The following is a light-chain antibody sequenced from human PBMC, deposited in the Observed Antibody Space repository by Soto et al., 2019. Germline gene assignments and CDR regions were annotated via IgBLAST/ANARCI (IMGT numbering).Light chain of an antibody. J-gene: IGKJ4*01. CDR1: QSISSY. V-gene: IGKV1-39*01. CDR3: QQSYSTPLT. CDR2: AAS. Sequence: DIQMTQSPSSLSASVGDGVTITCRASQSISSYLNWYQHKPGKAPKLLIYAASSLQSGVPSRFSGSGSGTDFTLTVSSLQPEDFATYYCQQSYSTPLTFGGGTKVEIK.